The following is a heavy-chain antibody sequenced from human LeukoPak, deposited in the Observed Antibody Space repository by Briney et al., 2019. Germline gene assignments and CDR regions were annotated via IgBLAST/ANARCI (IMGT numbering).Heavy chain of an antibody. V-gene: IGHV3-30*02. CDR1: GFTFSSYG. CDR2: IRYDGSNK. J-gene: IGHJ4*02. D-gene: IGHD3-10*01. Sequence: GGSLRLSCAASGFTFSSYGMHWVRQAPGKGLEWVAFIRYDGSNKYYADSVKGRFTISRDNSKNTLYLQMNSLRAEDTAVYYCARGLSMGSGSSPAGYWGQGTLVTVSS. CDR3: ARGLSMGSGSSPAGY.